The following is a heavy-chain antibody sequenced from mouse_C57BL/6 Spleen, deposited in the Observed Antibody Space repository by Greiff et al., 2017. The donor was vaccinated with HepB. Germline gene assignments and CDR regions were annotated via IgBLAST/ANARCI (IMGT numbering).Heavy chain of an antibody. D-gene: IGHD1-1*01. CDR1: GYTFTSYW. CDR3: AREGVLLRGY. J-gene: IGHJ2*01. CDR2: IHPDSGST. Sequence: QVQLQQPGAELVKPGASVKLSCKASGYTFTSYWMHWVKQRPGQGLEWIGMIHPDSGSTNYNEKFKSKATLTVDKSSSTAYMQLSSLTSEDSAVYYCAREGVLLRGYWGQGTTLTVSS. V-gene: IGHV1-64*01.